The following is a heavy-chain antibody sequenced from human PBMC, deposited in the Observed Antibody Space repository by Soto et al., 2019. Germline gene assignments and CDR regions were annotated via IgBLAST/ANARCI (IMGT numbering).Heavy chain of an antibody. CDR3: AKIDILTGYYLFWWSYFDY. J-gene: IGHJ4*02. V-gene: IGHV3-23*01. CDR2: ISGSGGST. CDR1: GFTFSSYA. Sequence: SLRLSCAASGFTFSSYAMSWVRQAPGKGLEWVSAISGSGGSTYYADSVKGRFTISRDNSKNTLYLQMNSLRAEDTAVYYCAKIDILTGYYLFWWSYFDYWGQGTLVTVSS. D-gene: IGHD3-9*01.